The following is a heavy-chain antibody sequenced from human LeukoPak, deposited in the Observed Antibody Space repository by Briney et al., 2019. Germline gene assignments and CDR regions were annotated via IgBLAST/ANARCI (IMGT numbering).Heavy chain of an antibody. CDR3: ARHYDSYGYSDY. D-gene: IGHD5-18*01. J-gene: IGHJ4*02. CDR2: IYPGDSDT. CDR1: GYIFTSYW. V-gene: IGHV5-51*01. Sequence: NPGASLQISSQCSGYIFTSYWIGWVRPLPGKGLEWMGIIYPGDSDTRYSPSFQGQVTISADKSISTAYLQWSSLKASDTAMYYCARHYDSYGYSDYWGQGTLVTVSS.